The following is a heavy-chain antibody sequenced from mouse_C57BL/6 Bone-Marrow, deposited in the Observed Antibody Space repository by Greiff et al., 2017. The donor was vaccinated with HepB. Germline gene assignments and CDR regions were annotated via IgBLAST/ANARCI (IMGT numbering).Heavy chain of an antibody. Sequence: VQLQQPGAELVMPGASVKLSCKASGYTFTSYWMHWVKQRPGQGLEWIGEIDPSDSYTNYNQKFKGKATLTVDKSSSTAYMQLSSLTSEDSAVYYCAIPSPWYFDVWGTGTTVTVSS. V-gene: IGHV1-69*01. CDR1: GYTFTSYW. J-gene: IGHJ1*03. CDR2: IDPSDSYT. CDR3: AIPSPWYFDV.